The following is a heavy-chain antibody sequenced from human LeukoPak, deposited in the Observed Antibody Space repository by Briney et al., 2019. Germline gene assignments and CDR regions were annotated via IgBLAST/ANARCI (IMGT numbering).Heavy chain of an antibody. CDR3: ARTKEMATISYFDS. J-gene: IGHJ4*02. CDR1: GFTFSNYW. Sequence: GGSLRLSCAASGFTFSNYWMHWVRQAPGKGLVWVSRINSDGINTSYADSVKGRFTISRDNAKNTLNLQMNSLRAEDTAVYYCARTKEMATISYFDSWGQGTLVTVSS. V-gene: IGHV3-74*01. CDR2: INSDGINT. D-gene: IGHD5-24*01.